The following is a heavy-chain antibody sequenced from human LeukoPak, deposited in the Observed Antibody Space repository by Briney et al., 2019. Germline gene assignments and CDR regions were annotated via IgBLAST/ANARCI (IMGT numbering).Heavy chain of an antibody. CDR2: ISGGGDSA. J-gene: IGHJ4*02. CDR3: AKLGCTGTFCYANY. V-gene: IGHV3-23*01. CDR1: GSTFSDYA. Sequence: PGGSLRLSCSASGSTFSDYAMTWVRQTPGKGLEWVSVISGGGDSADYADSMKGRFTISRDNSKNTLYLQMNSLRAEDTALYYCAKLGCTGTFCYANYWGQGTLVTVSS. D-gene: IGHD2-2*01.